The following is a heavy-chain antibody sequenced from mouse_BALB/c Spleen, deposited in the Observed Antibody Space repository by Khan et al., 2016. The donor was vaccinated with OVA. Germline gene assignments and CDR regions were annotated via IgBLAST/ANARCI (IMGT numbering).Heavy chain of an antibody. V-gene: IGHV5-6*01. CDR1: GFTFSTFG. J-gene: IGHJ3*01. CDR3: TRLAYYYDSEGFAY. CDR2: ISTGGSYT. Sequence: VEVVESGGDLVKPGGSLKLSCAASGFTFSTFGMSWVRPTPDKRLEWVATISTGGSYTYYPDIVKGRFIISRDNAKNTLDLQMSSLKSEDTAMYYCTRLAYYYDSEGFAYWGQGTLVTVSA. D-gene: IGHD1-1*01.